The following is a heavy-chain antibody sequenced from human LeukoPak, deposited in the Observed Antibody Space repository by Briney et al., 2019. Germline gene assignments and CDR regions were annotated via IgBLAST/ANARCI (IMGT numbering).Heavy chain of an antibody. CDR1: GFMFSSNW. Sequence: GGSLRLSCAASGFMFSSNWMSWVRLAPGKGLEWVANIKEDGTETYYVDSVKGRFTISRDNAKNSLYLQMNSLRAEDTAIYYCTRVGYIDEGIDYWGQGTLVTVSS. CDR3: TRVGYIDEGIDY. J-gene: IGHJ4*02. CDR2: IKEDGTET. D-gene: IGHD5-24*01. V-gene: IGHV3-7*04.